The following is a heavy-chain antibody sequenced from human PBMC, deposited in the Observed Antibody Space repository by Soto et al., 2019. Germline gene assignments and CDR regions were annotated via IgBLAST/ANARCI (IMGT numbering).Heavy chain of an antibody. V-gene: IGHV1-18*04. D-gene: IGHD3-22*01. CDR1: GFSFASYG. J-gene: IGHJ3*02. CDR3: ARSYYDSSGPRFGI. Sequence: SCQAGGFSFASYGSSWVRQALGQGLEWMGWISAYNGNTNYAQKLQGRVTMTTDTSTSTAYMELRSLRSDDTAVYYCARSYYDSSGPRFGIWGQGTTGTVPS. CDR2: ISAYNGNT.